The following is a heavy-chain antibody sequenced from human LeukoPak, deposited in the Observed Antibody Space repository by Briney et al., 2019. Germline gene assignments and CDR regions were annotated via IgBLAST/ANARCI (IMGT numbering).Heavy chain of an antibody. Sequence: ASVKVSCKASGYTFTSYNINGVRKAPGQGLEWMGWMNPNSGNTGYAQKFQGRVTITRDTSISTAYMELSSLRSEDTAVYYCARVVGMATIYYWGQGTLVTVSS. V-gene: IGHV1-8*03. D-gene: IGHD5-24*01. CDR3: ARVVGMATIYY. J-gene: IGHJ4*02. CDR2: MNPNSGNT. CDR1: GYTFTSYN.